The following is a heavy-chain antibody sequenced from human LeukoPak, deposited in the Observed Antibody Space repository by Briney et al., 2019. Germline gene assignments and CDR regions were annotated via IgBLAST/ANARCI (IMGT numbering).Heavy chain of an antibody. CDR2: IIPIFGIG. J-gene: IGHJ4*02. CDR1: GGTFSTYA. V-gene: IGHV1-69*13. CDR3: ARGAKSGSYRNFDY. D-gene: IGHD1-26*01. Sequence: GASVKVSCKASGGTFSTYAINWVRQAPGQGLQWMGGIIPIFGIGKYAQRFQGRVTITADESTSTAYIEVSSLESEDTAVYYCARGAKSGSYRNFDYWGQGTVVTVSS.